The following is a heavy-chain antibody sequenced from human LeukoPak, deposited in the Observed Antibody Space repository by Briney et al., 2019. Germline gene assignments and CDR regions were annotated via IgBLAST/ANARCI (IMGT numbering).Heavy chain of an antibody. Sequence: GGSLRLSCAASGFTFSSYGMHWVRQAPGKGLEWVAFIRYDGSNKYYADSVKGRFTISRDNSKNTLYLQMNSLRAEDTAVYYCAKSPIGQLSRYFDYXXXXXXXXXXS. CDR1: GFTFSSYG. CDR3: AKSPIGQLSRYFDY. J-gene: IGHJ4*02. CDR2: IRYDGSNK. V-gene: IGHV3-30*02. D-gene: IGHD6-13*01.